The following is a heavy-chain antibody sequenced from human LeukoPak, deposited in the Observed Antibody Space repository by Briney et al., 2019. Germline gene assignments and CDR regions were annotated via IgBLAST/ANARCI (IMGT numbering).Heavy chain of an antibody. CDR2: ISSSGGYT. V-gene: IGHV3-23*01. CDR3: ARYWRGGSCYDY. D-gene: IGHD2-15*01. CDR1: GFAFSTYA. Sequence: GGSLRLSCAASGFAFSTYAMSWVRQAPGKGLEWVSVISSSGGYTYYADSVKGRFTISRDSSKNTLFLQMNSLRAEDTAVYYCARYWRGGSCYDYWGQGTLVIVSS. J-gene: IGHJ4*02.